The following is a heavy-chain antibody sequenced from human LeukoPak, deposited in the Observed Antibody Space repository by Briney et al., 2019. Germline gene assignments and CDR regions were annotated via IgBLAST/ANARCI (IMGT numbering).Heavy chain of an antibody. D-gene: IGHD5-12*01. CDR1: GGSISSYC. Sequence: PSETLSLTCTVSGGSISSYCWNWIRQSPGRGLEWIGRAYFTKGINYNPSLQSRVTISVDTSKNQFSLKLSSATAADTAMYYCVASYGGYVLDYWGQGSLVIVSS. CDR2: AYFTKGI. V-gene: IGHV4-59*03. CDR3: VASYGGYVLDY. J-gene: IGHJ4*02.